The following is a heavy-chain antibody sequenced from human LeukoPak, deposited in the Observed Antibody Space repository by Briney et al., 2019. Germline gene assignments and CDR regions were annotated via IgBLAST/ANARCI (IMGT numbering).Heavy chain of an antibody. D-gene: IGHD3-10*01. V-gene: IGHV4-59*01. CDR3: TRGGGSAYRYNWFDP. J-gene: IGHJ5*02. CDR2: IYYSGTT. CDR1: GGSTSSYY. Sequence: SETLSLTCTVTGGSTSSYYWSWIRQPPGKGLEWIGYIYYSGTTNYNPSLKSRVTISVDTSKNQFSLKLSSVTAADTAVYYCTRGGGSAYRYNWFDPWGQGTLVTVSS.